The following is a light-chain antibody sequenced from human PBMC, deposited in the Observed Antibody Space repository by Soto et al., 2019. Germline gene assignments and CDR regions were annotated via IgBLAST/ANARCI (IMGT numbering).Light chain of an antibody. CDR2: EVS. J-gene: IGLJ2*01. V-gene: IGLV2-14*01. CDR1: SSDVGDYNY. CDR3: SSSITNNIVV. Sequence: QSALTQPASVSGSPGQSITISCTGTSSDVGDYNYVSWYQQHPGKAPKLIIYEVSLRLSGVSNRFSGSKSGHTASLTISGLQDDDEADYYCSSSITNNIVVFGGGTKLTVL.